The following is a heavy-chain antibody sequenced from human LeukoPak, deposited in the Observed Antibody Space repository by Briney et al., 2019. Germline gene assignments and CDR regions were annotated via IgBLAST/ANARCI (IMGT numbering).Heavy chain of an antibody. V-gene: IGHV3-33*01. J-gene: IGHJ3*02. CDR2: IWYDGSNK. Sequence: GGSLRLSCAASGFTFSSYGMHWVRQAPGKGLEWVAVIWYDGSNKHYADSVKGRFTISRDNSKSTLYLQMNSLRAEDTAVYYCARDGHSSAKGAFDIWGQGTMVTVSS. D-gene: IGHD3-22*01. CDR3: ARDGHSSAKGAFDI. CDR1: GFTFSSYG.